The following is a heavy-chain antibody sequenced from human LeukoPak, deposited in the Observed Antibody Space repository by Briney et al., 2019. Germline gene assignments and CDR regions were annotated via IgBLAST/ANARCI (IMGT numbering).Heavy chain of an antibody. CDR3: AKPYGYKGQESSLFDF. CDR2: ISWNSGTI. V-gene: IGHV3-9*01. J-gene: IGHJ4*02. CDR1: GFTFDDYA. D-gene: IGHD5-24*01. Sequence: GGSLRLSCAASGFTFDDYAMHWVRRAPGKGLEWVSGISWNSGTIDYMDSVKGRFTISRDNAKNSLYLQMKSLRPEDTAFYYCAKPYGYKGQESSLFDFWGQGTLVTVSS.